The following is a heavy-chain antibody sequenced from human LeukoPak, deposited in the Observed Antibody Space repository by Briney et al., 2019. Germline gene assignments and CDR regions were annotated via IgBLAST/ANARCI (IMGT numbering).Heavy chain of an antibody. Sequence: PSQTLSLTCTVSGGSISSGGYYWSWIRQHPGKGLEWIGYIYYSGTTNYNPSLKSRVTMSVDTSKNQFSLKLSSVTAADTAVYYCASSPLSNCGGDCYADGWGQGTQVTVSS. CDR3: ASSPLSNCGGDCYADG. D-gene: IGHD2-21*02. V-gene: IGHV4-31*03. J-gene: IGHJ4*02. CDR1: GGSISSGGYY. CDR2: IYYSGTT.